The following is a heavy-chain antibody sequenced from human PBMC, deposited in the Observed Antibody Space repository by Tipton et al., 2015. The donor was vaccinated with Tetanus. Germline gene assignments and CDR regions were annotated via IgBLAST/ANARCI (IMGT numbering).Heavy chain of an antibody. J-gene: IGHJ5*02. V-gene: IGHV3-48*02. Sequence: SLRLSCAASGFNFKTLGINWVRQAPGKGLEWISYISSSGTTMCYADSVKGRFTISRDNAKNSLFLQMNSLRDEDTAVYYCVNFATSWGQGTLVTVSS. CDR3: VNFATS. CDR1: GFNFKTLG. CDR2: ISSSGTTM.